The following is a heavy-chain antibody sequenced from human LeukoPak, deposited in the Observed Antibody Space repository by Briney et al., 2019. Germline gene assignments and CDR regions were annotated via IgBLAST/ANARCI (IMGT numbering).Heavy chain of an antibody. J-gene: IGHJ6*02. CDR1: GYTFTDYY. V-gene: IGHV1-2*02. CDR3: AREYDSSGYSYYGMDV. Sequence: ASVKVSFTASGYTFTDYYMHWVRQAPGQGLEWMGWINPNSGGTNYAQKFQGRVTMTRGTSISTAYMELSRLRSDDTAVYYCAREYDSSGYSYYGMDVWGQGTTVTVSS. CDR2: INPNSGGT. D-gene: IGHD3-22*01.